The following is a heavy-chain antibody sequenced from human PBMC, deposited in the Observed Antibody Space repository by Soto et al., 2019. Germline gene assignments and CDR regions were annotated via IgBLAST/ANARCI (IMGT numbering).Heavy chain of an antibody. V-gene: IGHV4-34*01. J-gene: IGHJ4*02. CDR3: AREARGSGGSCYGMTQIDY. CDR2: INHSGST. D-gene: IGHD2-15*01. Sequence: SETLSLTCAVYGGSFSGYYWSWIRQPPGKGLEWIGEINHSGSTNYNPSLKSRVTISVDTSKNQFSLKLSSVTAADTAVYYCAREARGSGGSCYGMTQIDYWGQGTLVTVSS. CDR1: GGSFSGYY.